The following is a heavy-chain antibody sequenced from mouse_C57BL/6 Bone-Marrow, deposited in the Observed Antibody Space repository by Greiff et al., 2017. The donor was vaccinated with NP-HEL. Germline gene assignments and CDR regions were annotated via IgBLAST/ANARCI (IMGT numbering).Heavy chain of an antibody. CDR3: ARGGDY. CDR1: GYAFSSSW. Sequence: QVQLQQSGPELVKPGASVKISCKASGYAFSSSWMNWVKQRPGKGLEWIGRIYPGDGDTNYNGKFKGKATLTADKSSSTAYRQLSSLTSEDSAVYFCARGGDYWGQGTTLTVSS. J-gene: IGHJ2*01. CDR2: IYPGDGDT. V-gene: IGHV1-82*01.